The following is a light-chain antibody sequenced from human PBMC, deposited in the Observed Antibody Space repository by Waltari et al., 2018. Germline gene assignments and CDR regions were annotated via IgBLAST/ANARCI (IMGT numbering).Light chain of an antibody. CDR3: CSYAGSYTWV. CDR1: TNDLGSYNY. CDR2: DVT. V-gene: IGLV2-11*01. Sequence: SALTQPRSVSGSPGQSVPISCTGTTNDLGSYNYVSWYQQPPGKAPKLIILDVTKRPSGVPDRLSGSKSGNTASLTISGLRAEDEAEYYCCSYAGSYTWVFGGGTKLTVV. J-gene: IGLJ3*02.